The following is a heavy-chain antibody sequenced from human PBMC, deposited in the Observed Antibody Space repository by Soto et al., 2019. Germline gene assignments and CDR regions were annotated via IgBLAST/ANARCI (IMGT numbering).Heavy chain of an antibody. Sequence: SETLSLTCTVSGGSISSYYWSWIRQPPGKGLEWIGYIYYSGSTNYNPSLKSRVTISVDTSKNQFSLKLSSVTAADTAVYYCAKVVPTNWFDPWGQGTLVTVSS. J-gene: IGHJ5*02. V-gene: IGHV4-59*01. CDR3: AKVVPTNWFDP. CDR2: IYYSGST. D-gene: IGHD2-2*01. CDR1: GGSISSYY.